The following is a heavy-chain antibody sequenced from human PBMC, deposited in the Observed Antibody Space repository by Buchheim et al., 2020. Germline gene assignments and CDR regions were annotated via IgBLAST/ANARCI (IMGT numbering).Heavy chain of an antibody. CDR2: TYYIGGM. D-gene: IGHD3-10*01. Sequence: QLQLQESGPGLVKPSETLSLTCTVSGGSIRNTNYYWGWIRQSPGKGLEWIGITYYIGGMYYNPSLKSRVIISVDTSKNQFSVRLSSVTAADTAVYYCARLDDYQGSGFYWRYYFDQWGQGIL. V-gene: IGHV4-39*01. J-gene: IGHJ4*02. CDR3: ARLDDYQGSGFYWRYYFDQ. CDR1: GGSIRNTNYY.